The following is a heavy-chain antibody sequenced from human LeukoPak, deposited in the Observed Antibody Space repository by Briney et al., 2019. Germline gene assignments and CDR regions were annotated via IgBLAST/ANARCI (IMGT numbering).Heavy chain of an antibody. D-gene: IGHD2-2*01. CDR3: ATMYCSSTSCPFDY. V-gene: IGHV4-39*07. J-gene: IGHJ4*02. Sequence: SETLSLTCTVSGGSISSNHYYWGWVRQPPGKGLEWIGSIFYSGSTYFNPFLESRVTISVDTSKNQFSLKLNSMSAADTAVYYCATMYCSSTSCPFDYWGQGTLVTVSS. CDR2: IFYSGST. CDR1: GGSISSNHYY.